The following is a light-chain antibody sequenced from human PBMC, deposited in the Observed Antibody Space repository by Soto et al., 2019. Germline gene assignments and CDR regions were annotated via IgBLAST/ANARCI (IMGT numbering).Light chain of an antibody. CDR3: HQYGSSLYT. Sequence: EIVLTQSPGTLSLSPGERATLSCAASQVVSSRFFAWYQQKPGQAPRLLIFSASNRASGIPDRFSGSGYGTDYTLNISRPEPEDSAVYFCHQYGSSLYTFGQGTKLEIK. V-gene: IGKV3-20*01. CDR1: QVVSSRF. J-gene: IGKJ2*01. CDR2: SAS.